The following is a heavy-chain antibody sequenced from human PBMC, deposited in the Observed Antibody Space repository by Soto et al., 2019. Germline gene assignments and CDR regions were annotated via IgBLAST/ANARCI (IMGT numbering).Heavy chain of an antibody. J-gene: IGHJ6*02. CDR3: ARDLNLSGRDIVVVPAAMRYYYYGMDF. D-gene: IGHD2-2*01. CDR1: GYTFTSYG. Sequence: QVQLVQSGAEVKKPGASVKVSCKASGYTFTSYGISWVRQAPGQGLEWMGWISAYNGNTNYAQKLQGRVTMTTDTSTSTAYMELRSLRSDDTAVYYCARDLNLSGRDIVVVPAAMRYYYYGMDFWGQGTTVTVSS. CDR2: ISAYNGNT. V-gene: IGHV1-18*04.